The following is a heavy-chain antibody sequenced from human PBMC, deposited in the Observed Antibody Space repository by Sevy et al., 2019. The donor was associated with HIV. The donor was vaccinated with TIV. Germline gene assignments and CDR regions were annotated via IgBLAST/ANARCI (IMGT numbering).Heavy chain of an antibody. CDR3: ARHCSGTSCSHAFDI. CDR1: GGSFSGYY. CDR2: INHSGST. J-gene: IGHJ3*02. D-gene: IGHD2-2*01. V-gene: IGHV4-34*01. Sequence: SETLSLTCAAYGGSFSGYYWSWIRQPPGKGLEWIGEINHSGSTNYNPSLKSRVTISVDTSKNQFSLKLSSVTAADTAVYYCARHCSGTSCSHAFDIWGQGTMVTVSS.